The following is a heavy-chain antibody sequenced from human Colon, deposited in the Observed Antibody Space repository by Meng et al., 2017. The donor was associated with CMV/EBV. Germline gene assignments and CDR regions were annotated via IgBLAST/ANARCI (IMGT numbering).Heavy chain of an antibody. D-gene: IGHD1-1*01. Sequence: GGSLRLSCAASGFTFDDYAMHWVRQAPGKGLEWVSGISWNSGSIGYADSVKGRFTISRDNAKNSLYLQMNSLRAEDTALYYCAKETRYPDYSYGMDVWGQGTLVTVSS. CDR2: ISWNSGSI. CDR1: GFTFDDYA. CDR3: AKETRYPDYSYGMDV. J-gene: IGHJ6*02. V-gene: IGHV3-9*01.